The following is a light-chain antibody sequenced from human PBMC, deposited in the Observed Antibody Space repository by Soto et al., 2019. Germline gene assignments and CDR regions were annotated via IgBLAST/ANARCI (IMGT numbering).Light chain of an antibody. Sequence: EIVMTQSPATLSVSPGERATLSCRASQSVSGNLAWYQQKPGQAPRLLIYGASTRATGIPARFSGRGSGTEFTLTITSLQSEDFAVYYCQQYNDWPPLTFGGGTKVEIK. CDR2: GAS. CDR1: QSVSGN. CDR3: QQYNDWPPLT. J-gene: IGKJ4*01. V-gene: IGKV3-15*01.